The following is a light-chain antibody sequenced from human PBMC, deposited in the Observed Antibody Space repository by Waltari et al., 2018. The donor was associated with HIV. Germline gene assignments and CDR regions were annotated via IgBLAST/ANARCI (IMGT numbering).Light chain of an antibody. J-gene: IGLJ2*01. CDR3: CSYAGSSTVV. Sequence: QSALTQPASVSGSPGQSITISCTGISSDVGGYNLFSWYQQHPGKAPKLMIYEGSKRPSGVSNRFSGAKSGNTASLTISGLQAEDEADYYCCSYAGSSTVVFGRGTKLTVL. CDR1: SSDVGGYNL. CDR2: EGS. V-gene: IGLV2-23*01.